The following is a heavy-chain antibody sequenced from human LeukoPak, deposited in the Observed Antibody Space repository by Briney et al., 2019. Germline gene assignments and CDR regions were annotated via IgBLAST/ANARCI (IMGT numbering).Heavy chain of an antibody. D-gene: IGHD3-10*02. Sequence: GGSLRLSCAASGFTFSNYEMNWVRQAPGKGLEWIPHISNTGDIIHYADSVEGRFTISRDNAKNSLYLQMNSLRAEDTAVYYCAELGITMIGGVWGKGTTVTISS. V-gene: IGHV3-48*03. CDR2: ISNTGDII. CDR3: AELGITMIGGV. J-gene: IGHJ6*04. CDR1: GFTFSNYE.